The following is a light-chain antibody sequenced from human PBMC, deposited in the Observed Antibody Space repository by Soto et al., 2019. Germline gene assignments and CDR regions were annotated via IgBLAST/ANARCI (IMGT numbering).Light chain of an antibody. J-gene: IGLJ1*01. CDR2: DNN. CDR3: GTWDTSLSTGQV. CDR1: SSNIGNKF. Sequence: QSVLTQPPSVSAAPGQKVTISCSGSSSNIGNKFVSWDHQFPGTAPELLIYDNNKRPSGIPDRFSGSKSGTSATLGITGLQTGDEAGYYCGTWDTSLSTGQVFGAGTKVTVL. V-gene: IGLV1-51*01.